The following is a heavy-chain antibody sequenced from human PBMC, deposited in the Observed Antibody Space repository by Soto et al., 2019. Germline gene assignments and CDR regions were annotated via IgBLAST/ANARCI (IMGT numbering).Heavy chain of an antibody. D-gene: IGHD1-26*01. CDR2: LYYSDYT. V-gene: IGHV4-39*03. CDR3: ATMGPPATGLYFFNY. CDR1: GDSISRNNNY. Sequence: TSETLSLTCTVSGDSISRNNNYWGWIRQPPGKGLQWIGSLYYSDYTDTNPSLRSRVTISVDTSKSQFSLNLTSVTAADTSVYYWATMGPPATGLYFFNYWGQETQVTVSS. J-gene: IGHJ4*02.